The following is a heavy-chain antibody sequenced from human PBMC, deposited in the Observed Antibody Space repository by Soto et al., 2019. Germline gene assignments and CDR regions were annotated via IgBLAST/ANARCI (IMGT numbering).Heavy chain of an antibody. CDR1: GFTFSNYW. Sequence: EVQLVESGGGLVQPGGSLRLSCAASGFTFSNYWMSWVRQSPGKGLEWVANIAHDGNAKDYLDSVRGRFTVSRDNAKNALHLQMNSLRAEDTAVYYCSRVSDSRDTGDYWGRGTLVTVSA. V-gene: IGHV3-7*04. CDR3: SRVSDSRDTGDY. CDR2: IAHDGNAK. J-gene: IGHJ4*02. D-gene: IGHD2-21*02.